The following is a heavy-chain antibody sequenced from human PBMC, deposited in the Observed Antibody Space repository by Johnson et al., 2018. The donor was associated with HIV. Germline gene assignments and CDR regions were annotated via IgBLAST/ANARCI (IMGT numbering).Heavy chain of an antibody. CDR3: ARSMTTVTVAFDI. CDR1: GFGFRNYW. CDR2: LKSDGSRT. J-gene: IGHJ3*02. D-gene: IGHD4-17*01. V-gene: IGHV3-74*03. Sequence: VQLVESGGGVVQPGRSLRASCAASGFGFRNYWMEWVRQAPGKGLVWVSRLKSDGSRTTYADSVKGRFTISRDNAKNTLYLQMNSLRAEDTAVYYCARSMTTVTVAFDIWGQGTMVTVSS.